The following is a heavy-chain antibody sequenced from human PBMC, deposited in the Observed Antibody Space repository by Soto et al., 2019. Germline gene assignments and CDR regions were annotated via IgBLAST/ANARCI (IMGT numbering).Heavy chain of an antibody. CDR2: INAGNGNT. Sequence: GASVKVSCKASGYTFSSYGVHWVRQAPGQRLEWMGWINAGNGNTKYSQKFQGRVTINRDTSASTAYMELSRLRSEDTAVYYCARDGAVAGSINFDSWGQGTLVTVSS. V-gene: IGHV1-3*01. J-gene: IGHJ4*02. CDR3: ARDGAVAGSINFDS. CDR1: GYTFSSYG. D-gene: IGHD6-19*01.